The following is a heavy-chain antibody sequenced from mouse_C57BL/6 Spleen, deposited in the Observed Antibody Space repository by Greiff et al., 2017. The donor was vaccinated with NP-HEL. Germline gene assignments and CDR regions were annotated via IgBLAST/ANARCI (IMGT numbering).Heavy chain of an antibody. CDR1: GYSITSGYY. CDR3: ARDGAYYSNYFDY. CDR2: ISYDGSN. J-gene: IGHJ2*01. D-gene: IGHD2-5*01. Sequence: EVKLQESGPGLVKPSQSLSLTCSVTGYSITSGYYWNWIRQFPGNKLEWMGYISYDGSNNYNPSLKNRISITRDTSKNQFFLKLNSVTTEDTATYYCARDGAYYSNYFDYWGQGTTLTVSS. V-gene: IGHV3-6*01.